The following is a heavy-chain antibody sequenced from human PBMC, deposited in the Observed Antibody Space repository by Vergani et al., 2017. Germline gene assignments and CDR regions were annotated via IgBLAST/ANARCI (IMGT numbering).Heavy chain of an antibody. CDR3: ARLRPGIVSSGKRVYYYYGMDV. J-gene: IGHJ6*02. D-gene: IGHD1-26*01. V-gene: IGHV7-4-1*02. CDR2: INTNTGNP. CDR1: GYTSTNYA. Sequence: QVQLVQSGSELKKPGASVKVSCKTSGYTSTNYAMNWVRQAPGQGPEGMGWINTNTGNPTYAPGFTGRFVLSLDTSVTTAYLQISSLKAEDTAVYYCARLRPGIVSSGKRVYYYYGMDVWGQGTTGTGSS.